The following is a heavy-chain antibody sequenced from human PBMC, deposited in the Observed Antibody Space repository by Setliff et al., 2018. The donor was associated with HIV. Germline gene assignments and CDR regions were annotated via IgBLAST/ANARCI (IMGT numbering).Heavy chain of an antibody. CDR2: INVGNGDT. CDR1: GYTFTTYS. V-gene: IGHV1-3*01. D-gene: IGHD3-10*01. CDR3: ARGALLAAFDFDH. Sequence: ASVKVSCKAFGYTFTTYSLHWVRQAPGQSLEWMGWINVGNGDTKYSRELQGRIIITRDTSANTAYMELSSLRFDDTAVYFCARGALLAAFDFDHWGHGTLVTVSS. J-gene: IGHJ4*01.